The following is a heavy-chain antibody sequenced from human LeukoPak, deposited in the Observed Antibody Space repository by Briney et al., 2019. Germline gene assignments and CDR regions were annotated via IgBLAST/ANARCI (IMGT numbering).Heavy chain of an antibody. CDR1: GFNFSSYG. D-gene: IGHD4/OR15-4a*01. CDR2: ISANGIYT. Sequence: PGGSLRLSCLGSGFNFSSYGMHWVRQAPGKGLEYVASISANGIYTNHADSVGHKFTISRDNSNNRLNLQMDSLRHEDTAVYYCLKEYGEAGYFDFWGQGTLVTVSS. V-gene: IGHV3-64D*06. CDR3: LKEYGEAGYFDF. J-gene: IGHJ4*02.